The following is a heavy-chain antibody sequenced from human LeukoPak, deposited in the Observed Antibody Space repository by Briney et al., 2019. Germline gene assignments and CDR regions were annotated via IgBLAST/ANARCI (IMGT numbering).Heavy chain of an antibody. CDR3: ARQGRSVPATASY. J-gene: IGHJ4*02. CDR1: GYSFTTYW. Sequence: GESLKISCKGSGYSFTTYWIAWVRQMPGKGLEWMGIIYPDDSDIRYSPSFQGQVTISADKPISTAYLQWSSLKASDTAMYYCARQGRSVPATASYWGQGTLVTVSS. CDR2: IYPDDSDI. V-gene: IGHV5-51*01. D-gene: IGHD2-21*02.